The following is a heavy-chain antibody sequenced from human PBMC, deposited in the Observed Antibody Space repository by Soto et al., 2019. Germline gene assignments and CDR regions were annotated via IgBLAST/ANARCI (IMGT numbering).Heavy chain of an antibody. D-gene: IGHD2-2*01. CDR1: GGTFSSYA. V-gene: IGHV1-69*12. Sequence: QVQLVQSGAEVTKPGSSVKVSCKASGGTFSSYAISWVRQAPGQGLEWMGGIIPIFGTANYAQKFQGRVTITADESTSTAYMERRSLRSEDTAVYLCARHVPTAGYYYGMDDWGQGTTVAVSS. CDR2: IIPIFGTA. J-gene: IGHJ6*02. CDR3: ARHVPTAGYYYGMDD.